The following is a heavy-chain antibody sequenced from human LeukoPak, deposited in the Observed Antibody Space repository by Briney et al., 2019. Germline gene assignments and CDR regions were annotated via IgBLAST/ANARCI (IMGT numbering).Heavy chain of an antibody. J-gene: IGHJ4*02. V-gene: IGHV1-2*02. D-gene: IGHD5-24*01. Sequence: ASVKVSCKASGYTFTAYYMHWVRQAPGQGLEWMGWINPNSGGTNYAQKFQGRVTMTRDTSISTAYMELSRLRSADTAVYYCARDGYNSWYFDYWGQGTLVTVSS. CDR1: GYTFTAYY. CDR3: ARDGYNSWYFDY. CDR2: INPNSGGT.